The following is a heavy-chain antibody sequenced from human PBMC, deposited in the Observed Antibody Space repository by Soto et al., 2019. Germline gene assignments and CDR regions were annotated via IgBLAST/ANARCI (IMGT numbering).Heavy chain of an antibody. CDR2: IYYSGST. V-gene: IGHV4-59*08. J-gene: IGHJ2*01. Sequence: QVQLQESGPGLVKPSETLSLTCTVSGGSISSYYWSWIRQPPGQGLEWIGYIYYSGSTNYNPSLKSRVTISVDTSKNQFSLKLSSVTAADTAVYYCARPRYFDPTWYFDLWGRGTLVTVSS. D-gene: IGHD3-9*01. CDR1: GGSISSYY. CDR3: ARPRYFDPTWYFDL.